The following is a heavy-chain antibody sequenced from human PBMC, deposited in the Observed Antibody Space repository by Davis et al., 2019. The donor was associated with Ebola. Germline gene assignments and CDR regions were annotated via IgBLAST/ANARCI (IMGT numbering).Heavy chain of an antibody. V-gene: IGHV3-48*03. Sequence: GGSLRLSCAASGFTFSSYEMNWVRQAPGKGLEWVSYISSSGSTIYYADSVKGRFTISRDNAKNSLYLQMNSLRAEDTAVYYCARDGTEGAFDIWGQGTMVTVSS. J-gene: IGHJ3*02. CDR1: GFTFSSYE. CDR3: ARDGTEGAFDI. CDR2: ISSSGSTI.